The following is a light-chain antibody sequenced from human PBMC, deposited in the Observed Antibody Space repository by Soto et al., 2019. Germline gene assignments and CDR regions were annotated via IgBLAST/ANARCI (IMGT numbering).Light chain of an antibody. J-gene: IGLJ2*01. Sequence: QSALTQPASVSGSPGQSITISCTGTSSDVGGYNYVSWYQQHPGKAPKLMIYDVSNRPSGVPNRFSGSKSGNTASLPISGLQAEDEADYYCSSYTSSSVVVFGGGTKLTVL. CDR2: DVS. CDR1: SSDVGGYNY. CDR3: SSYTSSSVVV. V-gene: IGLV2-14*01.